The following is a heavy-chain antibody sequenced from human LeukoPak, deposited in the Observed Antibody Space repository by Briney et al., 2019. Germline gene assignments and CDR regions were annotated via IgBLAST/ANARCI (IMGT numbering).Heavy chain of an antibody. J-gene: IGHJ6*02. Sequence: GGSLRLSCAASGFTFSDYYMSWIRQAPGKGLEWVSYISSSGSTIYYADSVKGRFTISRDNAKNSLYLQMNSLRAEDTAVYYCARVGVVRGVIIKRPEYGMDVWGQGTTVTVPS. CDR1: GFTFSDYY. V-gene: IGHV3-11*01. D-gene: IGHD3-10*01. CDR2: ISSSGSTI. CDR3: ARVGVVRGVIIKRPEYGMDV.